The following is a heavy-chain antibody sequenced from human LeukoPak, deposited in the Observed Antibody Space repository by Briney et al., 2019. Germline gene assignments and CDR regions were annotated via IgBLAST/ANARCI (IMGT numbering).Heavy chain of an antibody. CDR3: AKARGRAHDAFDI. Sequence: GGSLRLSCAASGFTFSSYAMSWVRQAPWKGLEWVSAISGSGGSTYYADSVKGRFTISRDNSKNTLYLQMNSLRAEDTAVYYCAKARGRAHDAFDIWGQGTMVTVSS. V-gene: IGHV3-23*01. CDR1: GFTFSSYA. CDR2: ISGSGGST. J-gene: IGHJ3*02.